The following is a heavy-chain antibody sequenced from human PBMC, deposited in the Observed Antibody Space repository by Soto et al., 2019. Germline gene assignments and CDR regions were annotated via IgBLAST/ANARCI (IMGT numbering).Heavy chain of an antibody. D-gene: IGHD1-1*01. CDR2: INPSGGST. J-gene: IGHJ6*02. V-gene: IGHV1-46*03. Sequence: ASVKVSCKASGYTFTSYYMHWVRQAPGQGLEWMGLINPSGGSTSYAQKFQGRVTMTRDTSTSTVYMELSSLRSEDTAVYYCARSWGLRSYSWNDRDGMDVWGQGTTVTVSS. CDR3: ARSWGLRSYSWNDRDGMDV. CDR1: GYTFTSYY.